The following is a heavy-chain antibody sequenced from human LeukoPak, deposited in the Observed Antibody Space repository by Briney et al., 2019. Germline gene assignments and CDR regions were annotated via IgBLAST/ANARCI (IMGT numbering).Heavy chain of an antibody. J-gene: IGHJ4*02. D-gene: IGHD6-13*01. CDR2: IYYSGST. V-gene: IGHV4-59*01. CDR1: GGSISSYY. CDR3: ALWPYISSWYDPEARDDY. Sequence: SETLSLTCTVSGGSISSYYWSWVRQPPGKGLERIGYIYYSGSTNYNPSLKSRVTISVDTSKNQFSLKLSSVTAADTAVYYCALWPYISSWYDPEARDDYWGQGTPVTVSS.